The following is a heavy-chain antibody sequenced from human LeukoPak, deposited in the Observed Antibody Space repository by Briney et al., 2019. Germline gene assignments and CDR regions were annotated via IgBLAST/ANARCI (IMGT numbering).Heavy chain of an antibody. D-gene: IGHD3-22*01. CDR2: ISWNSGSI. Sequence: GGSLRLSCAASGFTFDDYAMHWVRQVPGKGLEWVSGISWNSGSIGYADSVKGRLTISRDNAKNSLYLQMNSLRAEDTALYYCAKDHSSGYSFQGYWGQGTLVTVSS. V-gene: IGHV3-9*01. CDR3: AKDHSSGYSFQGY. CDR1: GFTFDDYA. J-gene: IGHJ4*02.